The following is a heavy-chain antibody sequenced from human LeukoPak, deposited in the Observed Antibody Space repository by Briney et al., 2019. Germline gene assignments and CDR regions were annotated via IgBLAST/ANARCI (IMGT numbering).Heavy chain of an antibody. CDR2: FDPEDGET. J-gene: IGHJ4*02. CDR1: GYTPTELS. CDR3: ATVLQAATGAKFDY. V-gene: IGHV1-24*01. D-gene: IGHD6-13*01. Sequence: ASVKVSCKVSGYTPTELSMHWARQAPGKGLEWLGGFDPEDGETIYAQKFQGRVTMTEDTSTDTAYMELSSLRFEDTAVYYCATVLQAATGAKFDYWGQGTLVTVSS.